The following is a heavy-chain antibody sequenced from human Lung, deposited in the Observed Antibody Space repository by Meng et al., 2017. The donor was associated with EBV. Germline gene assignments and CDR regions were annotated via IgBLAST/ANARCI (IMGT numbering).Heavy chain of an antibody. CDR1: GGSISSSNW. V-gene: IGHV4-4*02. Sequence: GQMPESGRGRVKPSGNPSLTWAVSGGSISSSNWGSWVRQPPGKGLEWIGEIYHSGSTNYNPSLKSRVTISVDKSKNQFSLNLSSVTAADTAVYYCARVGQWLPIDYWGQGTLVTVSS. D-gene: IGHD6-19*01. J-gene: IGHJ4*02. CDR3: ARVGQWLPIDY. CDR2: IYHSGST.